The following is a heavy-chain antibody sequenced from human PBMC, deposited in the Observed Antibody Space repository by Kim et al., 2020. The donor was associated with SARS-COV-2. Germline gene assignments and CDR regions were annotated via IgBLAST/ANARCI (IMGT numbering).Heavy chain of an antibody. CDR2: ISAYNGNT. V-gene: IGHV1-18*01. CDR3: ASLIGYGDYTAAFDI. D-gene: IGHD4-17*01. J-gene: IGHJ3*02. Sequence: ASVKVSCKASGYTFTSYGISWVRQAPGQGLEWMGWISAYNGNTNYAQKLQGRVTMTTDTSTSTAYMELRSLRSDDTAVYYCASLIGYGDYTAAFDIWGQGTMVTVSS. CDR1: GYTFTSYG.